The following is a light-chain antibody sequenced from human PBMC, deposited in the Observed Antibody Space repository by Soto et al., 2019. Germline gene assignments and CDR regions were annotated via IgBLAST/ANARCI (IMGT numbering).Light chain of an antibody. V-gene: IGKV2-28*01. CDR1: QSLLHSNGYNY. CDR2: LGS. J-gene: IGKJ1*01. CDR3: MQALQTPWT. Sequence: DMVMTQSPLSLPVTPGEPASISCRSSQSLLHSNGYNYLDWYLQKPGQSPQLLIYLGSNRASGVPGRFSGSGSRTDVTLKISRVEAEDVGVSYCMQALQTPWTFGQGTKVEIK.